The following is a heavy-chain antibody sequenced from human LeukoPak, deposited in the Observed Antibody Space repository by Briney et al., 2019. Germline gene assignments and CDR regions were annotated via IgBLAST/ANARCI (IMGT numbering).Heavy chain of an antibody. CDR2: ISSSGSTI. V-gene: IGHV3-11*01. Sequence: GGSLRLSCAASGFTFSDYYMSWIRQAPGKGLEWVSYISSSGSTIYYADSVKGRFTISRDNAKNSLYLQMNSLRAEDAAVYYCARALGRVSGKTPMDVWGKGTTVTVSS. CDR3: ARALGRVSGKTPMDV. J-gene: IGHJ6*03. CDR1: GFTFSDYY. D-gene: IGHD3-10*01.